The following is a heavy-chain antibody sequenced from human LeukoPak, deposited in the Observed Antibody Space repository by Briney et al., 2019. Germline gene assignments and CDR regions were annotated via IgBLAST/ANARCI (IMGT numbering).Heavy chain of an antibody. Sequence: GGSLRLSCAASGFTFSTYGMIWVRQAPGKGLEWVSAISGSGGNTYYGDSVKGRFTISRDNSKNTLYLQMNSLRADNTAVYYCAKDQGYWGQGTLVTVSS. V-gene: IGHV3-23*01. CDR2: ISGSGGNT. CDR3: AKDQGY. J-gene: IGHJ4*02. CDR1: GFTFSTYG.